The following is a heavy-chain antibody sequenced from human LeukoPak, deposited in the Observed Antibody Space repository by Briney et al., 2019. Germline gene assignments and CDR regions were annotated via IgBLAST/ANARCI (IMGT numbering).Heavy chain of an antibody. Sequence: GGSLRLSCAASGFTFSSYAMSWVRQAPGKGLEWGSAISGSGGSTYYADSVKGRFTISRDNSKNTLYLQMNSLRAEDTAVYYCAKDFGYCSGGSCPNWFDPWGQGTLVTVSS. J-gene: IGHJ5*02. CDR2: ISGSGGST. D-gene: IGHD2-15*01. V-gene: IGHV3-23*01. CDR1: GFTFSSYA. CDR3: AKDFGYCSGGSCPNWFDP.